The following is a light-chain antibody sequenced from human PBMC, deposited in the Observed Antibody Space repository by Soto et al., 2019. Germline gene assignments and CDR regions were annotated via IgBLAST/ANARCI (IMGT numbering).Light chain of an antibody. CDR3: SSCTSSNTFV. Sequence: QSAPTQPASVSGSPGHSITVSCTGTSSDVGSHNCASWYQQHPGKAPKLIIYDVNNRTSGVYYRFSGSKSGNTASLTISGLQAEDEAAYYCSSCTSSNTFVFGTGTKLTVL. CDR2: DVN. J-gene: IGLJ1*01. CDR1: SSDVGSHNC. V-gene: IGLV2-14*03.